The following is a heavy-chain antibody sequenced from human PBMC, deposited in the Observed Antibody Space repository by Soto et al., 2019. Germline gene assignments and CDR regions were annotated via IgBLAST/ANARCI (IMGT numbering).Heavy chain of an antibody. V-gene: IGHV3-21*01. Sequence: GGSLRLSCAASGFTFSSYSMNWVRQAPGKGLEWVSSISSSSSYMYYADSVKGRFTISRDNAKNSLYLQMNSLRAEDTAVYYCARDILGPNYYGMDVWGQGTTVTVYS. CDR3: ARDILGPNYYGMDV. CDR2: ISSSSSYM. CDR1: GFTFSSYS. D-gene: IGHD1-26*01. J-gene: IGHJ6*02.